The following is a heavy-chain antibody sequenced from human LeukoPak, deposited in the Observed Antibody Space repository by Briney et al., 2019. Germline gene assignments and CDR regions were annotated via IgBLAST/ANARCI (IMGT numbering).Heavy chain of an antibody. CDR2: IRSSGDST. CDR3: GRSRRINASLYYYMDV. V-gene: IGHV3-23*01. Sequence: GGSLRLSCAASGFTFSTYAITWVRQAPGKGLEWVSSIRSSGDSTFYADSVKGRFTISRDNSKNTVYLLMNSLRTEDTAVYYCGRSRRINASLYYYMDVWGKGTTVTISS. D-gene: IGHD2/OR15-2a*01. J-gene: IGHJ6*03. CDR1: GFTFSTYA.